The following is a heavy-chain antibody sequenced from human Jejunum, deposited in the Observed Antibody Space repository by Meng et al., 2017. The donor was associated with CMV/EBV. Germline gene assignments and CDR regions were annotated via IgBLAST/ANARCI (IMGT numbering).Heavy chain of an antibody. CDR1: GGSFSGYY. Sequence: LPCAVYGGSFSGYYWTWLRHPPGEGLEWIGDIYHSGSTIYNPSLKSRVTISIDTSKNQFSLKLTSVTAADTAVYYCARKGGYQLPFDYWGQGSLVTVSS. V-gene: IGHV4-34*01. D-gene: IGHD2-2*01. J-gene: IGHJ4*02. CDR3: ARKGGYQLPFDY. CDR2: IYHSGST.